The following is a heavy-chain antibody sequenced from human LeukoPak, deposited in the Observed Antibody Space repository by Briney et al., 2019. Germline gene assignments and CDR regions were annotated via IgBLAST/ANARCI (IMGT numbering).Heavy chain of an antibody. V-gene: IGHV4-61*02. CDR3: ARSFSEKFYFES. Sequence: SETLSLTCTVSGVSISGVRYDWSWIRQPPGRKLGWIGRIYATGKTDYNPYSASLKSPVSMSLDTSKNQVSRYLTSATAADTAMYSCARSFSEKFYFESWGEGNLVTVSS. J-gene: IGHJ4*02. CDR1: GVSISGVRYD. CDR2: IYATGKT. D-gene: IGHD1-26*01.